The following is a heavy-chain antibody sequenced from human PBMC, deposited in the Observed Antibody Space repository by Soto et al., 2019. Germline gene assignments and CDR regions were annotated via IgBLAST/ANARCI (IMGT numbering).Heavy chain of an antibody. CDR3: ARDVETSMDGLNYFDP. D-gene: IGHD5-18*01. CDR2: ISSSGSYI. V-gene: IGHV3-21*01. J-gene: IGHJ5*02. Sequence: GSLRLSCAASVFTLSSYTMNWVRQAPGKGLEWVSSISSSGSYIHYADSVKGRFTISRDNAKSSLFLQMDSLRAEDTAVYYCARDVETSMDGLNYFDPWGQGTLVTVSS. CDR1: VFTLSSYT.